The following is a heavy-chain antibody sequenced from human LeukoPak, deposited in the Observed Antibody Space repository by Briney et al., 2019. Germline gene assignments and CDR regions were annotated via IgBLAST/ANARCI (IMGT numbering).Heavy chain of an antibody. J-gene: IGHJ4*02. CDR2: ISSSGSTI. Sequence: GGSLRLSCAASGFTFSSYEMNWVRQAPGKGLEWVSYISSSGSTIYYADSVKGRFTISRDNAKNSLYLQMSSLRAEDTAMYYCARSLWFGDSNLDYWGQGTLVTVSS. CDR3: ARSLWFGDSNLDY. CDR1: GFTFSSYE. V-gene: IGHV3-48*03. D-gene: IGHD3-10*01.